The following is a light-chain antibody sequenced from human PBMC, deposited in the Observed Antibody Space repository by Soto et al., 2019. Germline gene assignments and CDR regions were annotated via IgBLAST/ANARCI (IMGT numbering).Light chain of an antibody. J-gene: IGLJ2*01. Sequence: QSALTQPASVSGSPGQSITISCTGSSSDVGGYNYVSWYQHHPGKAPKLLIYEVSYRPSGVSNRFSGSKSGNTASLTISRLHAEDEADYYCSSYASSTIVVFGGGTKVTVL. CDR1: SSDVGGYNY. CDR2: EVS. CDR3: SSYASSTIVV. V-gene: IGLV2-14*01.